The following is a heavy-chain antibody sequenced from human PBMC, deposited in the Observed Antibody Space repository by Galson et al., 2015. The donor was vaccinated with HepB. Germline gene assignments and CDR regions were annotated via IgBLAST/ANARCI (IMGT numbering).Heavy chain of an antibody. CDR2: IYTSGST. CDR1: GGSISSYY. Sequence: SETLSLTCTVSGGSISSYYWSWIRQPAGKGLEWIGRIYTSGSTNYNPSLKSRVTMSVDTSKNQFSLKLSSVTAADTAVYYCARDGVAYCTNGVCYPSYYYYYYMDVWGKGTTVTVSS. V-gene: IGHV4-4*07. D-gene: IGHD2-8*01. J-gene: IGHJ6*03. CDR3: ARDGVAYCTNGVCYPSYYYYYYMDV.